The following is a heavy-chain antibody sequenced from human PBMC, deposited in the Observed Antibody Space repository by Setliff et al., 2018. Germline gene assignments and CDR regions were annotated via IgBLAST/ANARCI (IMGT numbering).Heavy chain of an antibody. V-gene: IGHV3-64*02. J-gene: IGHJ4*02. CDR3: ARGGYTNYRYDY. CDR2: ISSNGGST. D-gene: IGHD6-13*01. CDR1: GFTFSSYS. Sequence: GGSLRLSCAASGFTFSSYSMHWVRQAPGKGLEYVSAISSNGGSTYYADSVKGRFTISRDNSKNTLYLQMGSLRAEGMAVYYCARGGYTNYRYDYWGQGTLVTVSS.